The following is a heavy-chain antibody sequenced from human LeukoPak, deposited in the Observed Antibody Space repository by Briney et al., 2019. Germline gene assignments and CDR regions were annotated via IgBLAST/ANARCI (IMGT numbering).Heavy chain of an antibody. V-gene: IGHV3-30*18. J-gene: IGHJ4*02. CDR1: GFTFNNAW. Sequence: PGGSLRLSCAASGFTFNNAWMSWVRQAPGKGLEWVAVISYDGSNKYYADSVKGRFTISRDNSKNTLYLQMNSLRAEDTAVYYCAKEGCSGGSCYPLYWGQGTLVTVSS. D-gene: IGHD2-15*01. CDR3: AKEGCSGGSCYPLY. CDR2: ISYDGSNK.